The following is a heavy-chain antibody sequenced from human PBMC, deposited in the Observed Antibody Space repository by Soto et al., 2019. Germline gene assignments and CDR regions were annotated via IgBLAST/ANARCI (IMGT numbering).Heavy chain of an antibody. CDR3: AKDWLEAAGTWGYGMDV. V-gene: IGHV3-30*18. CDR2: ISYDGSNK. D-gene: IGHD6-13*01. J-gene: IGHJ6*02. Sequence: GGSLRLSCAASGFTFSSYGMHWVRQAPGKGLEWVAVISYDGSNKYYADSVKGRFTISRDNSKNTLYLQMNSLRAEDTAVYYCAKDWLEAAGTWGYGMDVWGQGTTVTVSS. CDR1: GFTFSSYG.